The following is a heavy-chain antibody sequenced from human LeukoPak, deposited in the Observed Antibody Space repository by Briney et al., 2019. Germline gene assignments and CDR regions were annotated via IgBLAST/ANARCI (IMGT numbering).Heavy chain of an antibody. CDR1: GYTFTGYY. V-gene: IGHV1-2*02. CDR3: AREHRPQLLLDAFDI. D-gene: IGHD2-2*01. CDR2: INPNSGGT. Sequence: ASVKVSCKASGYTFTGYYMHWVRQAPGQGLEWMGWINPNSGGTNYAQKFQGRVTMTRDTSISTAYMELSRLRSDDTAVYYCAREHRPQLLLDAFDIWGQGTMVTVSS. J-gene: IGHJ3*02.